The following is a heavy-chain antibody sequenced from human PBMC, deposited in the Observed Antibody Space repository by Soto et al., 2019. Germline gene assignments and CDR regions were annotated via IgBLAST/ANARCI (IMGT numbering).Heavy chain of an antibody. J-gene: IGHJ4*02. CDR3: VREAYIGYGHAIAH. CDR1: GVSISSYY. CDR2: NYYSGTT. V-gene: IGHV4-59*01. Sequence: SETLSLTSAVSGVSISSYYWSWIRQPPGKGLEGIGYNYYSGTTNYNPSLKSRVTISVDTSKNQFFLRLTSVTAADTAVYYCVREAYIGYGHAIAHLGPGTLVT. D-gene: IGHD5-12*01.